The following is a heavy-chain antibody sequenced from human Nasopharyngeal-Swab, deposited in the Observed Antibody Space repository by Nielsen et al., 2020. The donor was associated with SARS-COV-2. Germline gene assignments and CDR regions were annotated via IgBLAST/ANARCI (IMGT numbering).Heavy chain of an antibody. D-gene: IGHD3-22*01. CDR2: ISSSGSTI. CDR3: ARDSGPYYYDSSGLLDY. J-gene: IGHJ4*02. Sequence: GWSLRLSCAASGFTFSDYYMSWIRQAPGKGLEWVSYISSSGSTIYYADSVKGRFTISRDNAKNSLYLQMNSLRAEDTAVYYCARDSGPYYYDSSGLLDYWGQGTLVTVSS. V-gene: IGHV3-11*04. CDR1: GFTFSDYY.